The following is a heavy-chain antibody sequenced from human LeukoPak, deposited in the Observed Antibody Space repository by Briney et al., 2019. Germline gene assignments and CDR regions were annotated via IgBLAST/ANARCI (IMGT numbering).Heavy chain of an antibody. CDR2: IYSGGST. D-gene: IGHD7-27*01. J-gene: IGHJ4*02. V-gene: IGHV3-53*01. CDR1: GFTVSSNY. CDR3: ARERGGPWGEVGHFDY. Sequence: GGSLRLSCAASGFTVSSNYMSWVRQAPGKGLEWVSVIYSGGSTYYADSVKGRFTISRDNSKNTLYLQMNSLRAEDTAVYYCARERGGPWGEVGHFDYWGQGTLVTVSS.